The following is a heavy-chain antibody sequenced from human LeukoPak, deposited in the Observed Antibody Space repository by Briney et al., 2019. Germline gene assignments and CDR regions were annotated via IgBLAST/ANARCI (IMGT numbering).Heavy chain of an antibody. J-gene: IGHJ4*02. Sequence: GGSLRLTCAASGFTFSSYSMNWVRQAPGKGLEWVSSISSSSSYIYYADSVKGRFTISRDDAKNSLYLQMNSLRVEDTARYFCARDPPFDLWGQGTLVTVSS. CDR1: GFTFSSYS. CDR3: ARDPPFDL. V-gene: IGHV3-21*04. CDR2: ISSSSSYI.